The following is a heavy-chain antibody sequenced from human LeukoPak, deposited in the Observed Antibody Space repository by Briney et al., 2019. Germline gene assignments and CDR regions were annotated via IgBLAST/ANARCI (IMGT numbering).Heavy chain of an antibody. J-gene: IGHJ4*02. CDR1: GGTFSSYA. V-gene: IGHV1-69*06. CDR2: IIPIFGTA. D-gene: IGHD2-15*01. CDR3: ARGYCSGGSCYSGDY. Sequence: GASVKVSCKASGGTFSSYAISWVRQAPGQGLEWMGGIIPIFGTANYAQKFQGRVTITADKSTSTAYMELSSLRSEDTAVYYCARGYCSGGSCYSGDYWGQGTLVTVPS.